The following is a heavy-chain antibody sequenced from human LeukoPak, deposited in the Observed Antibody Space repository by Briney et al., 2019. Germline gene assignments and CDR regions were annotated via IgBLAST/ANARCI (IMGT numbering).Heavy chain of an antibody. D-gene: IGHD6-19*01. CDR2: INPNSGGT. V-gene: IGHV1-2*04. J-gene: IGHJ4*02. Sequence: ASVKVSCKASGYTFTGYYMHWVRQAPGQGLEWMGWINPNSGGTNYAQKFQGWVTMTRDTSISTAYMELSRLRSDDTAVYYCARDLGSGWYRVEYYFDYWGQGTLVTVSS. CDR1: GYTFTGYY. CDR3: ARDLGSGWYRVEYYFDY.